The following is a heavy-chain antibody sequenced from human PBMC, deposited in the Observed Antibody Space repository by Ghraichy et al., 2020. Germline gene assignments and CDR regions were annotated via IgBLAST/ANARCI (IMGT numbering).Heavy chain of an antibody. D-gene: IGHD3-10*01. J-gene: IGHJ3*02. CDR2: IYTSGST. CDR3: ARVDSGGLNPPGAFDI. V-gene: IGHV4-4*07. Sequence: SETLSLTCTVSGGSISSYYWSWIRQPAGMGLEWIGRIYTSGSTNYNPSLKSRVTMSVDTSKNQFSLKLSSVTAADTAVYYCARVDSGGLNPPGAFDIWGQGKMVTVSS. CDR1: GGSISSYY.